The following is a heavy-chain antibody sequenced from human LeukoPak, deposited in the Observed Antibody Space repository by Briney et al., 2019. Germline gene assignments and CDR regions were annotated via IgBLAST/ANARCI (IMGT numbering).Heavy chain of an antibody. CDR2: INSNSVGT. Sequence: ASVKVSCKTSGYTFTDYYIHWVRQAPGQGLEWMGRINSNSVGTDSAQNFQGRVTMTRDTSISTAHMELSRLRSDDTAVYYCAREGRERDGSAWSVCDYWGQGTLVTVSS. V-gene: IGHV1-2*06. CDR1: GYTFTDYY. J-gene: IGHJ4*02. D-gene: IGHD6-19*01. CDR3: AREGRERDGSAWSVCDY.